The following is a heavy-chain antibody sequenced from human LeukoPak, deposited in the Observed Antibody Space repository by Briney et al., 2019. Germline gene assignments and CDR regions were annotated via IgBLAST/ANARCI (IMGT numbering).Heavy chain of an antibody. D-gene: IGHD2-15*01. Sequence: GGSLRLSCAASGFTFSSYAMSWVRQAPGKGLGWVSAISGSGGSTYYAGSVKGRFTISRDNSKNTLYLQMNSLRAEDTAVYYCAKDQPDIVVVVAATGVAFDIWGQGTMVTVSS. V-gene: IGHV3-23*01. J-gene: IGHJ3*02. CDR3: AKDQPDIVVVVAATGVAFDI. CDR1: GFTFSSYA. CDR2: ISGSGGST.